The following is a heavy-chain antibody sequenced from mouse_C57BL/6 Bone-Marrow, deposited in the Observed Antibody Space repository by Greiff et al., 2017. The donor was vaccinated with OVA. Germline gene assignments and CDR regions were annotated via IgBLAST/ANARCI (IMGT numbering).Heavy chain of an antibody. D-gene: IGHD2-1*01. Sequence: VKLMESGAELVRPGASVTLSCKASGYTFTDYEMHWVKQTPVHGLEWIGAIDPETGGTAYNQKFKGKVILTADKSSSTAYMELRSLTSEDSAVYYCTIGIYYGTYWGQGALVTVSA. CDR3: TIGIYYGTY. CDR1: GYTFTDYE. CDR2: IDPETGGT. V-gene: IGHV1-15*01. J-gene: IGHJ3*01.